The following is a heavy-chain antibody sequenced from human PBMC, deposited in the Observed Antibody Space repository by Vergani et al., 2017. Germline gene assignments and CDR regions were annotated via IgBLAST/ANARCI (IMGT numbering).Heavy chain of an antibody. Sequence: QVQLVQSGAEVKKPGASVKVSCKASGYTFTGYYMHWVRQAPGQGLEWMGWIIPIFGTANYAQKFQGRVTITADESTSTAYMELSSLRSEDTAVYYCARGEEDDFWSGGVDAFDIWGQGTMVTVSS. CDR2: IIPIFGTA. V-gene: IGHV1-69*01. J-gene: IGHJ3*02. CDR1: GYTFTGYY. CDR3: ARGEEDDFWSGGVDAFDI. D-gene: IGHD3-3*01.